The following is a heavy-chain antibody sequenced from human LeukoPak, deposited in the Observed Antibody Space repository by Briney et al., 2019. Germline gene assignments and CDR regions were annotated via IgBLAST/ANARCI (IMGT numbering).Heavy chain of an antibody. J-gene: IGHJ4*02. CDR3: ARAGSHWHYVY. CDR1: GFTFSSYA. CDR2: ISSSSSYI. Sequence: GGSLRLSCAASGFTFSSYAMSWVRQAPGKGLEWVSSISSSSSYIYYADSVKGRFTISRDNAKNSLYLQMNNLRVEDTAVYYCARAGSHWHYVYWGQGTVVTVSS. D-gene: IGHD3-10*01. V-gene: IGHV3-21*01.